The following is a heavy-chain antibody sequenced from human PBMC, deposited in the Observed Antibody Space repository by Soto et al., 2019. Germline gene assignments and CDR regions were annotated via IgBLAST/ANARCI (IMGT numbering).Heavy chain of an antibody. CDR3: GRVGIKMAIQSIDS. Sequence: SETLSLTCAVYGGSLSGYYWTWIRQPPGKGLEWIGEVNPGGITNYSPSVKSRLTISLDTSKKQVSLEMTSVTAADTAVYYCGRVGIKMAIQSIDSGCPETLETVSS. D-gene: IGHD2-21*01. CDR2: VNPGGIT. J-gene: IGHJ5*01. V-gene: IGHV4-34*01. CDR1: GGSLSGYY.